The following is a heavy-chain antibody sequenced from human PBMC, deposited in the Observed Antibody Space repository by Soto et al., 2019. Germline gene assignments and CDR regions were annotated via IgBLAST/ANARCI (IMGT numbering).Heavy chain of an antibody. Sequence: EVQLLDSGGGLVQPGGSLRLSCAASGFIFSNYAMSWVRQAPGKGLEWVSASSGSGGDTFYVGSVKGRFTISRDNSKNTLSRQMKSLRAEDTATYYCAKDAGRGGGSAFDCWGQGPLVTVSS. J-gene: IGHJ4*02. V-gene: IGHV3-23*01. CDR2: SSGSGGDT. D-gene: IGHD2-2*01. CDR1: GFIFSNYA. CDR3: AKDAGRGGGSAFDC.